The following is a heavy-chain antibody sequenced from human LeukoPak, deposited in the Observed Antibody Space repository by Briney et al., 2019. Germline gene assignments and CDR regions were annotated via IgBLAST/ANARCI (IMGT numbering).Heavy chain of an antibody. D-gene: IGHD3-22*01. CDR1: GFTFSIYA. CDR3: AKAHYYDSSGPFDY. CDR2: ISGSGGST. V-gene: IGHV3-23*01. Sequence: GGSVRLSCAASGFTFSIYAMSWARHSPGEGLGWLSAISGSGGSTYYADSVKGRFTISRDNSKNTLYLQMSSLRAEDTAVYYCAKAHYYDSSGPFDYWGQGTLVTVSS. J-gene: IGHJ4*02.